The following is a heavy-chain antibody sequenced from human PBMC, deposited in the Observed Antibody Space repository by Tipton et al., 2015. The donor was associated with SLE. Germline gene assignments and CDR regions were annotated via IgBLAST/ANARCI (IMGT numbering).Heavy chain of an antibody. CDR3: ARVIAVAGSTDP. CDR1: GGSFSGYY. V-gene: IGHV4-59*10. CDR2: IYTSGST. Sequence: TLSPTCAVYGGSFSGYYWSWIRQPAGKGLEWIGRIYTSGSTNYNPSLKSRVTISVDTSKNQFSLKLSSVTAADTAVYYCARVIAVAGSTDPWGQGTLVTVSS. D-gene: IGHD6-19*01. J-gene: IGHJ5*02.